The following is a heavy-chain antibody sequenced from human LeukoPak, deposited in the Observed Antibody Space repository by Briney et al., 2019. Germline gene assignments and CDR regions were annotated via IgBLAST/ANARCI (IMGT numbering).Heavy chain of an antibody. V-gene: IGHV3-30*02. CDR2: IRYDGSNK. D-gene: IGHD5-24*01. Sequence: GGSLRLSCAPSGFTFISDGIHFGCQAPGKGLEWVALIRYDGSNKYYADSVKDRFTISRDNSKNTLYLQMNSLRAEDTPAYYCPKDQVGTREAYYFDYWGQGTLVTVSS. J-gene: IGHJ4*02. CDR3: PKDQVGTREAYYFDY. CDR1: GFTFISDG.